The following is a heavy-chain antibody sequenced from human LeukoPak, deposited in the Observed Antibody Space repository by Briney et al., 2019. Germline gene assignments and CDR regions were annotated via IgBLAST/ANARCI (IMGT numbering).Heavy chain of an antibody. D-gene: IGHD3-10*01. Sequence: SETLSLTCTVSGGSITNSYWSWVRQPPGNGLEWIGYVHYSGSINYSPSLKNRLTLSIDTSRSHFSLRLTSVTAADTAVYYCARLRPLERVSSYYYHAMDVWGQGTTVTVSS. J-gene: IGHJ6*02. V-gene: IGHV4-59*08. CDR2: VHYSGSI. CDR3: ARLRPLERVSSYYYHAMDV. CDR1: GGSITNSY.